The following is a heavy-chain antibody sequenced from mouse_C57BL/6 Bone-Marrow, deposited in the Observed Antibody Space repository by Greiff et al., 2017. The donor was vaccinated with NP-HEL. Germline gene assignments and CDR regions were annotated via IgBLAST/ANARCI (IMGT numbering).Heavy chain of an antibody. CDR1: GYTFTSYG. J-gene: IGHJ4*01. V-gene: IGHV1-81*01. Sequence: QVQLQQSGAELARPGASVKLSCKASGYTFTSYGISWVKQRTGQGLEWIGEIYPRSGNTYYNEKFKGKATLTADKSSSTAYMELRSLTSEDSAVYFCARWGLKVVALYYYAMDCWGQGTSVTVSS. D-gene: IGHD1-3*01. CDR3: ARWGLKVVALYYYAMDC. CDR2: IYPRSGNT.